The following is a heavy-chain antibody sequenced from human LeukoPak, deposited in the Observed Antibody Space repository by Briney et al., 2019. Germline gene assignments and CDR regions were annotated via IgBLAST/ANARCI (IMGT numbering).Heavy chain of an antibody. CDR1: GFTFSSYA. CDR2: ISGSGGST. CDR3: ARDKDYYYGMDV. J-gene: IGHJ6*02. Sequence: GGSLRLSCAASGFTFSSYAMSWVRQAPGKGLEWVSAISGSGGSTYYADSVKGRFTISRDNSKNTLYLQMNSLRAEDTALYHCARDKDYYYGMDVWGQGTTVTVSS. V-gene: IGHV3-23*01.